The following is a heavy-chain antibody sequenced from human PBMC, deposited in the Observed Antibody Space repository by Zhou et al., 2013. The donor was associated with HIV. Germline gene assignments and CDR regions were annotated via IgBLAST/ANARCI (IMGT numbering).Heavy chain of an antibody. D-gene: IGHD3-16*01. CDR3: AQEGVMRSGALYFSALDA. V-gene: IGHV1-69*01. J-gene: IGHJ6*02. Sequence: QVQLVQSGAEVKKPGASVTVSCKSSGGTLRHYAISWVRQAPGRGLEYVGGIIPVLEKVVYAERFQGRVTITADDSTRTVSMEMRSLQSDDTAVYYCAQEGVMRSGALYFSALDAWGQGTAVIVS. CDR2: IIPVLEKV. CDR1: GGTLRHYA.